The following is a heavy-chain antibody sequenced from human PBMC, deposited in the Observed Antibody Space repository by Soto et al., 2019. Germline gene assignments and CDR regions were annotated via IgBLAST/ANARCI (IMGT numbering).Heavy chain of an antibody. CDR3: VRESVASGPNYFDT. J-gene: IGHJ5*02. Sequence: PSETLSLTCSVSGGTITSGRSSWNWIRQSPGKGLEWIAYIYHSGSTYYNPSLKSRVTISVDRSENQFSLKLTSVTAADTAVYYCVRESVASGPNYFDTWGPGPLGTVSS. CDR1: GGTITSGRSS. D-gene: IGHD6-6*01. CDR2: IYHSGST. V-gene: IGHV4-30-2*06.